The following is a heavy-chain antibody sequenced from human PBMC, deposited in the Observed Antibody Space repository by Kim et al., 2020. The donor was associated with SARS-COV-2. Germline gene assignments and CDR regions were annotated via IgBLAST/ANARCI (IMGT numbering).Heavy chain of an antibody. J-gene: IGHJ6*02. CDR3: ARGTYYDVLSGYYPVVPPYYGMDV. D-gene: IGHD3-9*01. Sequence: GGSLRLSCAASGFTFSSYGIHWVSQAPGKGLEWVAVIWYDGTNKYYADSVKGRFTISRDNSKNTLYLQMNSLRAEDTAVYYCARGTYYDVLSGYYPVVPPYYGMDVWGQGTMVTVSS. V-gene: IGHV3-33*01. CDR1: GFTFSSYG. CDR2: IWYDGTNK.